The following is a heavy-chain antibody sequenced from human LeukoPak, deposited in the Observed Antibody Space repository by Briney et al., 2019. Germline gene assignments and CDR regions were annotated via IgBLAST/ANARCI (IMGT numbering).Heavy chain of an antibody. D-gene: IGHD1-26*01. J-gene: IGHJ4*02. CDR1: GFTFTSNA. V-gene: IGHV3-23*01. CDR3: VRGGHEAWELRHFDY. Sequence: GGSLRLSCAASGFTFTSNAMGWVRQAPGKGLEWVSAISGSGARTYYADSVKGRFTISRDNSKNTLYLQMNSLKTEDTAVYYCVRGGHEAWELRHFDYWGQGTLVTVSS. CDR2: ISGSGART.